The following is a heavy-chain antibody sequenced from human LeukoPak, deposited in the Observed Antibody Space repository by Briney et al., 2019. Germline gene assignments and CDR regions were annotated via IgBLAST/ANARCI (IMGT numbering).Heavy chain of an antibody. J-gene: IGHJ6*02. Sequence: PGGSLRLSCAASGFTFSSYAMSWVRQAPGKGLEWVSAISGSGGSTYYADSVKGRFTISRDNSKNTLYLQMNSLRAEDTAVYYCAKDHMVRGVISYYYYYGMDVWGQGALVTVSS. CDR1: GFTFSSYA. CDR3: AKDHMVRGVISYYYYYGMDV. V-gene: IGHV3-23*01. CDR2: ISGSGGST. D-gene: IGHD3-10*01.